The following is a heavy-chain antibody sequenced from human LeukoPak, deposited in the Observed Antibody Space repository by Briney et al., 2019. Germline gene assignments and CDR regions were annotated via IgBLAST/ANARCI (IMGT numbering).Heavy chain of an antibody. CDR3: ASISDLLFYFDS. V-gene: IGHV3-66*01. J-gene: IGHJ4*02. CDR1: EFSVSSNY. CDR2: IYTGGNT. Sequence: GGSLRLSCAASEFSVSSNYMSWVRQAPGKGLEWVSLIYTGGNTYHADSVRGRFTLSRDNSKNTVYLQMNSLRVEDTAMYYCASISDLLFYFDSWGQGTLVTVSS.